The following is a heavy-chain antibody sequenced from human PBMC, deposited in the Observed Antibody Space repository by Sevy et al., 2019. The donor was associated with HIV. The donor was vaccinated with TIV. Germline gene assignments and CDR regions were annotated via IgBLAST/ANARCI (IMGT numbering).Heavy chain of an antibody. CDR2: IKSKTDGERT. V-gene: IGHV3-15*01. J-gene: IGHJ6*02. Sequence: GGSLRLSCAASGLSFTSAWMSWVRQAPGKGLEWVGRIKSKTDGERTDYPAPVRGRFTISRDDSNNTLYLQMSSLETEDTAVYYCTTTLSTAHYMVVWGQGTTVTVSS. D-gene: IGHD2-2*01. CDR1: GLSFTSAW. CDR3: TTTLSTAHYMVV.